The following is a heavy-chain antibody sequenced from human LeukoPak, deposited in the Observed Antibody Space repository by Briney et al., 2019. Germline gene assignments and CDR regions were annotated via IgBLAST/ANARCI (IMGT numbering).Heavy chain of an antibody. CDR1: GYTFTSYY. CDR3: ARAPFSRYCSSTSCSPFDY. CDR2: INPSGGST. V-gene: IGHV1-46*01. D-gene: IGHD2-2*01. J-gene: IGHJ4*02. Sequence: ASVKVSCKASGYTFTSYYMHWVRQAPGQGLEWMGIINPSGGSTSYAQKFQGRVTMTRDTSTSTVYMELSSLRSEDTAVYYCARAPFSRYCSSTSCSPFDYWGQGTLVTVSS.